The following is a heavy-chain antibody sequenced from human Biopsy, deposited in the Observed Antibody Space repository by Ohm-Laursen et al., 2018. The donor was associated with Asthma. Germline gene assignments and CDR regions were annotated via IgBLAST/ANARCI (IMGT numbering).Heavy chain of an antibody. CDR1: GYTFNSAG. J-gene: IGHJ6*01. Sequence: SVKVSCKTSGYTFNSAGITWVRQAPGQGLEWMGWISVYNGNSKVAQKLQDRVTMITDTSTSTAYMELRSLRSDDTAVYFCARAVDYSHYYGIDVWGQGTTVTVSP. V-gene: IGHV1-18*01. D-gene: IGHD3-10*01. CDR2: ISVYNGNS. CDR3: ARAVDYSHYYGIDV.